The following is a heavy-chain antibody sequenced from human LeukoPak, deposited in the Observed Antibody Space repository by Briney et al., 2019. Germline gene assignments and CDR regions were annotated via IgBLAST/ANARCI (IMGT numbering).Heavy chain of an antibody. CDR3: AKVADSSGYRYFDY. J-gene: IGHJ4*02. CDR2: ISWNSGSI. CDR1: GFTFDDYA. D-gene: IGHD3-22*01. V-gene: IGHV3-9*03. Sequence: GGSLRLSCAASGFTFDDYAMHWVRQAPGKGLEWVSGISWNSGSIGYADSVKGRFTISRDNAKNSLYLQMNSLRAEDMALYYCAKVADSSGYRYFDYWGQGTLVTVSS.